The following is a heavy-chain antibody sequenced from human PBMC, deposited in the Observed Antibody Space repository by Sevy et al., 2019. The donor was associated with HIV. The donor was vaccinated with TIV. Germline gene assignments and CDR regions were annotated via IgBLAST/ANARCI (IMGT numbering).Heavy chain of an antibody. V-gene: IGHV3-21*01. J-gene: IGHJ4*02. CDR1: GFTFSSYS. CDR2: ISSSSSDI. Sequence: GGSLRLSCAASGFTFSSYSVNWVRLAPGKGLEWISSISSSSSDIYYADSVKGRFTISRDNAKTSLYLQMNSLRAEDTAVYYCARELMSSSWVADYWGQGTLVTVSS. D-gene: IGHD6-13*01. CDR3: ARELMSSSWVADY.